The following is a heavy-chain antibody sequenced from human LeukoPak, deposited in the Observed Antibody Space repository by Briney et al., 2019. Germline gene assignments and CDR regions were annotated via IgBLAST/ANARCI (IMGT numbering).Heavy chain of an antibody. CDR2: ISSSSSYI. CDR1: GFTLSSYT. J-gene: IGHJ4*02. V-gene: IGHV3-21*01. CDR3: ASGRGIDY. D-gene: IGHD3-16*01. Sequence: GGPRRLSCAASGFTLSSYTMNGSRKAQGKGLEWVSSISSSSSYIYYADSVKGRFTISRDNAKNSLYLQMNSLRAEDTAVYYCASGRGIDYWGQGTLVTVSS.